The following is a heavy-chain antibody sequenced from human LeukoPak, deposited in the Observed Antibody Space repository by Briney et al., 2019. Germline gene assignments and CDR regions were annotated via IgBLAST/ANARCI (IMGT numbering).Heavy chain of an antibody. D-gene: IGHD3-10*01. CDR1: GFTFDDYA. Sequence: GGSLRLSCAASGFTFDDYAMHWVRQAPGEGLEWVSGISWNSGSIGYADSVKGRFTISRDNAKNSLYLQMNSLRAEDTALYYCAKDIRGGSVDYYYYGMDVWGQGTTVTVSS. CDR3: AKDIRGGSVDYYYYGMDV. CDR2: ISWNSGSI. V-gene: IGHV3-9*01. J-gene: IGHJ6*02.